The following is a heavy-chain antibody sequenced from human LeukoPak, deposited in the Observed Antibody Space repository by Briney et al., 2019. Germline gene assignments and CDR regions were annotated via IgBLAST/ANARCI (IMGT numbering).Heavy chain of an antibody. D-gene: IGHD3-9*01. CDR3: ARGYFDWKDDY. CDR2: IYTSGST. J-gene: IGHJ4*02. CDR1: GGSISSSSYY. Sequence: PSETLSLTCTVSGGSISSSSYYWGWIRQPPGKGLEWIGRIYTSGSTNYNPSLKSRVAISADTSKNEFSLKLSSVTAADTAVYYCARGYFDWKDDYWGQGTLVTVSS. V-gene: IGHV4-39*07.